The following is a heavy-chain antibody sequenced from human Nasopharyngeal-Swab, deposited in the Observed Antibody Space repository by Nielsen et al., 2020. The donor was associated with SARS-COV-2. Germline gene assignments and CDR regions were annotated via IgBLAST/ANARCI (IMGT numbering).Heavy chain of an antibody. J-gene: IGHJ4*02. CDR3: ARIEITMIVVVINDC. V-gene: IGHV1-8*01. Sequence: ASVKVSCRASGYTFTSYDINWVRQATGQGLEWMGWMNPNSGNTGYAQKFQGRVTMTRNTSISTAYMELRSLRSDDTAVYYCARIEITMIVVVINDCWGQGTLVTVSS. CDR1: GYTFTSYD. D-gene: IGHD3-22*01. CDR2: MNPNSGNT.